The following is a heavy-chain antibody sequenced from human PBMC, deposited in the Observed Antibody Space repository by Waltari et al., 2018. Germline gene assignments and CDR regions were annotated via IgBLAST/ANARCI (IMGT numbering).Heavy chain of an antibody. J-gene: IGHJ4*02. CDR2: MKQDGSEK. CDR3: ARGVTTVEY. V-gene: IGHV3-7*04. Sequence: EVQLVESGGGLVQPGGSLRLSCSGSGFTFTNHWMSWVRQAPGKGPEWVASMKQDGSEKYYVDSMKGRFTISRDNAKNSLSLQMDSLRAEDTAVYFCARGVTTVEYWGQGTLVTVSS. CDR1: GFTFTNHW. D-gene: IGHD2-21*02.